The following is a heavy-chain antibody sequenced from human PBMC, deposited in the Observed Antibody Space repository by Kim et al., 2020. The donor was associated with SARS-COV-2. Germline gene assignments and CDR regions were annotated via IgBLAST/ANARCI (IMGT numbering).Heavy chain of an antibody. Sequence: YGQKFQGRVTITQNKSTSTAYMELSSLRSEDTAVYYCARGAYDILTGYFYWGQGTLVTVSS. CDR3: ARGAYDILTGYFY. D-gene: IGHD3-9*01. J-gene: IGHJ4*02. V-gene: IGHV1-69*04.